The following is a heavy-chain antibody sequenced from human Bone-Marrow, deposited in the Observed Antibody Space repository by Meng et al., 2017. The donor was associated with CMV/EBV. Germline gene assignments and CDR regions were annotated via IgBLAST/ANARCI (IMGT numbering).Heavy chain of an antibody. V-gene: IGHV1-46*01. CDR3: ARDQSSLFDY. CDR1: GYTFTSYY. J-gene: IGHJ4*02. CDR2: INPSGGST. Sequence: GESLKISCKASGYTFTSYYMHWVRQAPGQGLEWMGIINPSGGSTSYAQKFQGRVTMTRDTSTSTVYMELSSLRSEDTAVYYCARDQSSLFDYWGQGTLVTVSS.